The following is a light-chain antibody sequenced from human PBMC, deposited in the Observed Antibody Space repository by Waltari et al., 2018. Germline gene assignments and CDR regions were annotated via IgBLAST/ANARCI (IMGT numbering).Light chain of an antibody. CDR1: QSISRH. CDR3: QQNYNTPRT. J-gene: IGKJ1*01. Sequence: DIQMTQSPSSLSASVGDRVNITCRASQSISRHLSWYQQQPGEAPKLLIYAATTLHSGVPIRFSGSGSGTDFSLTISGLQPEDLATYYCQQNYNTPRTFGQGTKVEIK. CDR2: AAT. V-gene: IGKV1-39*01.